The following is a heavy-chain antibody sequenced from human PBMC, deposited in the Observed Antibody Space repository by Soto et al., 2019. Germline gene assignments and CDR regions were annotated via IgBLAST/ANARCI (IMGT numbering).Heavy chain of an antibody. CDR2: IRGVAGST. V-gene: IGHV3-23*01. CDR1: GFTFSTFD. CDR3: VKGAWLDY. J-gene: IGHJ4*02. Sequence: EVQLLESGGGLVQPGGSLRLSCTASGFTFSTFDMTWVRQAPGKGLEWVSLIRGVAGSTHYADSVKGRFTISKDNSKNMLYLEMDSLRGDDTAVYFCVKGAWLDYLGQGSMVTVSS.